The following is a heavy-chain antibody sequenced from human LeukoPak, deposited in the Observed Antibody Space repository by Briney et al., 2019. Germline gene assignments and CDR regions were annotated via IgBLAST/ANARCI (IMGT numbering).Heavy chain of an antibody. CDR3: ARDRAGAQSWVALDP. D-gene: IGHD3-10*01. Sequence: GGSLRLSCAASEFTFSRYSMNWVRQAPGKGLEWVSLIYGDGTTFYTDSVKGRFTISRDNFKNTLYLQMSSLRPEDTALYYCARDRAGAQSWVALDPWGQGTLVTVSS. CDR2: IYGDGTT. V-gene: IGHV3-66*02. CDR1: EFTFSRYS. J-gene: IGHJ5*02.